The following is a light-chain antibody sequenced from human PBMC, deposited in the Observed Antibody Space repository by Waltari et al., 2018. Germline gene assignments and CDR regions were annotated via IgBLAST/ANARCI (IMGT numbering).Light chain of an antibody. CDR1: SSDIGSYNF. J-gene: IGLJ2*01. CDR2: EVT. V-gene: IGLV2-8*01. Sequence: QSALTQPPSASGSPGQSVTISCTGTSSDIGSYNFVPWYQHHPGKAPNLIIYEVTQRPSGVPDRFSGSKSGNTASRTVSGLQAEDEADYYCASFVGTNNFRVFGGGTRVTVL. CDR3: ASFVGTNNFRV.